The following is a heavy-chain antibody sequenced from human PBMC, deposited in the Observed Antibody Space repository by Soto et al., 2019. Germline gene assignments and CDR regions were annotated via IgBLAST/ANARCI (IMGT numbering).Heavy chain of an antibody. CDR3: GTATGPPPYY. CDR2: ISGSGGST. Sequence: EVQLLESGGGLVQPGGSLRLSCAASGFTFSSYAMSWVRQAPGKGLEWVSAISGSGGSTYYADSVKGRFAISRDNSKNTLYLQMNSLRAEDTAVYYCGTATGPPPYYWGQGTLVTVSS. J-gene: IGHJ4*02. D-gene: IGHD2-15*01. V-gene: IGHV3-23*01. CDR1: GFTFSSYA.